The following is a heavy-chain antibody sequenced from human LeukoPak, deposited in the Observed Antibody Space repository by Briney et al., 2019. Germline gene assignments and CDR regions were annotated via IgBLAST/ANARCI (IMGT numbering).Heavy chain of an antibody. CDR2: INWNGGST. CDR1: GFTFDDYG. Sequence: PGGSLRLSCTASGFTFDDYGMSWVRQAPGKGLEWVSGINWNGGSTGYADSVKGRFTISRDNAKNSLYLQMNSLRAEDTAVYYCAKDEGYNSFDYWGQGTLVTVSS. J-gene: IGHJ4*02. CDR3: AKDEGYNSFDY. D-gene: IGHD5-24*01. V-gene: IGHV3-20*04.